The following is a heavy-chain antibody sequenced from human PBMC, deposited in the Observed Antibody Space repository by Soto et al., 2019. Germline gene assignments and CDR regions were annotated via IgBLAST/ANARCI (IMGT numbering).Heavy chain of an antibody. CDR2: IIPIFGTT. J-gene: IGHJ4*02. D-gene: IGHD4-17*01. V-gene: IGHV1-69*12. CDR3: ARDLTRVGTYGGNSLDY. CDR1: GGTFSNHV. Sequence: QVQLVQSAAEVKRPGSSVKVSCKASGGTFSNHVINWVRQAPGQGLEWMGEIIPIFGTTNSARDFQGRVTITADETTTTASMELSSLRSEDTAVYYCARDLTRVGTYGGNSLDYWGQGTLVTVSS.